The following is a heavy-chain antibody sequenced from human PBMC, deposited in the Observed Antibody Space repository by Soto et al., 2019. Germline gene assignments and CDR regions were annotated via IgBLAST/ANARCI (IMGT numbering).Heavy chain of an antibody. CDR2: IWYDGSNK. J-gene: IGHJ3*02. CDR3: ARGYYYDSSGSRPAFDI. CDR1: GFTFSSYG. V-gene: IGHV3-33*01. D-gene: IGHD3-22*01. Sequence: HPGGSRRLSWAASGFTFSSYGMHWVRQAPGKGLEWVAVIWYDGSNKYYADSVKGRFTISRDNSKNTLYLQMNSLRAEDTAVYYCARGYYYDSSGSRPAFDIWGQGTMVTVSS.